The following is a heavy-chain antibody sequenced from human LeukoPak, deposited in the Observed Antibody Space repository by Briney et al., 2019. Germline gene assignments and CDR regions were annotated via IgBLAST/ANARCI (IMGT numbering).Heavy chain of an antibody. CDR2: IYYSGST. CDR3: ARDNNYYGSGSYHDY. CDR1: GGSIRSYY. J-gene: IGHJ4*02. Sequence: SETLSLTCTVSGGSIRSYYWSWIRQPPGKGLEWIGYIYYSGSTNYNPSLKSRVTISVDTSKNQFSLKLSSVTAADTAVYYCARDNNYYGSGSYHDYWGQGTLVTVSS. V-gene: IGHV4-59*12. D-gene: IGHD3-10*01.